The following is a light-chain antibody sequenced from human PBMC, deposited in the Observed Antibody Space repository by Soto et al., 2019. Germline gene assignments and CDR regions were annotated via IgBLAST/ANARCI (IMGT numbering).Light chain of an antibody. CDR2: DAS. CDR3: QQYNSYPT. V-gene: IGKV1-5*01. Sequence: DIQMTPSPSTLSASVGDRVTITCRASQSISSWLAWYQQKPGKAPKLLIYDASSLESGVPSRFSGSGSGTEFTLTISSLQPDDFATYYCQQYNSYPTFGQGTKGDIK. J-gene: IGKJ1*01. CDR1: QSISSW.